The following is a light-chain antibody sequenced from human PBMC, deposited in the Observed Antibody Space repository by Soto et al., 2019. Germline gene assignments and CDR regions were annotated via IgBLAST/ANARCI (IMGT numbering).Light chain of an antibody. CDR2: AAS. V-gene: IGKV1-39*01. J-gene: IGKJ2*01. CDR3: QQYNSYSYT. Sequence: DIQITQSPSSLSASVGDRVTITCRASQSISSYLNWYQQKPGKAPKLLIYAASSLQSGVPSRFSGSGSGTDFTLTISSMQPDDFATYYCQQYNSYSYTFGQGTKVDIK. CDR1: QSISSY.